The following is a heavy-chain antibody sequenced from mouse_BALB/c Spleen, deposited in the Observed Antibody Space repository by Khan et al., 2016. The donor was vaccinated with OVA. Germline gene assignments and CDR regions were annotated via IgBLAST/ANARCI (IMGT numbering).Heavy chain of an antibody. CDR1: GYIFTSYM. D-gene: IGHD1-1*01. CDR2: INPSSDYN. J-gene: IGHJ3*01. CDR3: ARGGYGSFGY. V-gene: IGHV1-4*01. Sequence: QVQLKESGAELARPGASVKMSCKASGYIFTSYMMHWVKQRPGQGLEWIGDINPSSDYNNYNQKFKDKATLTADKSSSTAYMQLSSLTSEDSAVYCCARGGYGSFGYWGQGTLVTVSA.